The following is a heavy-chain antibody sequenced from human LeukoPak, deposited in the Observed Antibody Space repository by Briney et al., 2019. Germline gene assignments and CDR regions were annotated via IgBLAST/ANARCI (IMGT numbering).Heavy chain of an antibody. CDR2: ISGSGAIT. J-gene: IGHJ4*02. Sequence: GGSLRLSCAASGFMFSSYAMGWVRQAPGEGLEWVSGISGSGAITYYADSVKGRFSISRDNSKNTVSLQVNSLRAEGTAVYYCAKDLHGEVPDYFDYWGQGTLVTVSS. D-gene: IGHD3-3*01. CDR1: GFMFSSYA. V-gene: IGHV3-23*01. CDR3: AKDLHGEVPDYFDY.